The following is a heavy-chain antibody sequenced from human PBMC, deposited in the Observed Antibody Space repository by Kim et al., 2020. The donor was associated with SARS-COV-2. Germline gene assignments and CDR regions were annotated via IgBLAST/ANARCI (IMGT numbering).Heavy chain of an antibody. CDR1: GFTFSNFK. CDR3: VRDLWSVGPE. Sequence: GGSLRLSCTASGFTFSNFKMHWVRQVPGKGLVWVSCIGTDESDTAYADSVKGRFTTSRANPKNTLYLQMDSLRAEDTAIYYCVRDLWSVGPEWGQGTLVT. J-gene: IGHJ4*02. V-gene: IGHV3-74*01. CDR2: IGTDESDT. D-gene: IGHD1-26*01.